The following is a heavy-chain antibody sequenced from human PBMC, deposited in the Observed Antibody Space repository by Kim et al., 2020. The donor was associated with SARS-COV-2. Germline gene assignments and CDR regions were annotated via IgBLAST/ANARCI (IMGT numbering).Heavy chain of an antibody. V-gene: IGHV3-23*01. Sequence: GGSLRLSCAASGFTFSRYAMSWVRQAPGKGLEWVSAISGGGGTTYYGGSVKGRFTISRDNSKNTMYLQMNRLRAEDTAVYYCAKDLGNDYGDQVDYWGQGGLVTASS. CDR3: AKDLGNDYGDQVDY. CDR2: ISGGGGTT. D-gene: IGHD4-17*01. J-gene: IGHJ4*02. CDR1: GFTFSRYA.